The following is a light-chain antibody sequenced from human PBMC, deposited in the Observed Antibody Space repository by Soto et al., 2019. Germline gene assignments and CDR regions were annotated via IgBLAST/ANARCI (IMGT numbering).Light chain of an antibody. J-gene: IGLJ2*01. Sequence: SSELTQPPSVLVSPGQTARITCSGDALPKKNAYWYQQRSGQAPVLVIYGDNKRPSGIPGRFSVSSSGTVATLTISGAQGEDEADYFCYSTDSSNSRGVFGGGTKVTVL. CDR3: YSTDSSNSRGV. CDR1: ALPKKN. V-gene: IGLV3-10*01. CDR2: GDN.